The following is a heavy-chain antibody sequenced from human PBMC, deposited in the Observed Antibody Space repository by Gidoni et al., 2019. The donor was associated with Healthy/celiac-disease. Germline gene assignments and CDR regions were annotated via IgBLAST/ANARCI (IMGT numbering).Heavy chain of an antibody. Sequence: QVQLVQSGAEVKKPGSSVKVSCKASGGTFSSYTISWVRQAPGQGLEWMGRIIPILGIANYAQKFQGRVTITADKSTSTAYMELSSLRSEDTAVYYCASPEVASPAAPEMTTVTARNYYYYYGMDVWGQGTTVTVSS. CDR2: IIPILGIA. D-gene: IGHD4-4*01. V-gene: IGHV1-69*02. CDR1: GGTFSSYT. J-gene: IGHJ6*02. CDR3: ASPEVASPAAPEMTTVTARNYYYYYGMDV.